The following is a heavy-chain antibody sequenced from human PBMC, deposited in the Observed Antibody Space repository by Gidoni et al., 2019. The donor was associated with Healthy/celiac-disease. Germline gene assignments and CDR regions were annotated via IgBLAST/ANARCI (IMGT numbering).Heavy chain of an antibody. Sequence: QVQLVESGGGVVQPGRSLRLSCAASGFPFSSYGMHWVRQAPGKGLEWVAVISYDGSNKYYADSVKGRFTISRDNSKNTLYLQMNSLRAEDTAVYYCAKAQWGALDYGEHYAFDIWGQGTMVTVSS. CDR1: GFPFSSYG. D-gene: IGHD4-17*01. V-gene: IGHV3-30*18. J-gene: IGHJ3*02. CDR3: AKAQWGALDYGEHYAFDI. CDR2: ISYDGSNK.